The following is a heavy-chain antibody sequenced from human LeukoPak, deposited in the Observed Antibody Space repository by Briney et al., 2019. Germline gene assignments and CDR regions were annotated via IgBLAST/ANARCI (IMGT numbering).Heavy chain of an antibody. CDR2: IIPIFGTA. D-gene: IGHD1-26*01. J-gene: IGHJ4*02. CDR3: ARDGIRGGSYGWVFFDY. V-gene: IGHV1-69*06. CDR1: GGTFSNYG. Sequence: SVKVSCKASGGTFSNYGISWVRQAPGQGLEWMGGIIPIFGTANYAQKFQGRVTLTADTSTSTAYMELRSLRSDDTAVYYCARDGIRGGSYGWVFFDYWGQGTLVTVSS.